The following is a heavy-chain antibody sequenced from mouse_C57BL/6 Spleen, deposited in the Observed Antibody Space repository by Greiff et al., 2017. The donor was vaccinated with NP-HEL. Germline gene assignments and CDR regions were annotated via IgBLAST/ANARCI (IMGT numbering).Heavy chain of an antibody. D-gene: IGHD1-1*01. CDR2: IDPSDSYT. V-gene: IGHV1-50*01. Sequence: QVQLQQSGAELVKPGASVKLSCKASGYTFTSYWMQWVKQRPGQGLEWIGEIDPSDSYTNYNQKFKGKATLTVDTSSSTAYMQLSSLTSEDSAVYYCARRNYYGSSYFDYWGQGTTLTVSS. CDR3: ARRNYYGSSYFDY. CDR1: GYTFTSYW. J-gene: IGHJ2*01.